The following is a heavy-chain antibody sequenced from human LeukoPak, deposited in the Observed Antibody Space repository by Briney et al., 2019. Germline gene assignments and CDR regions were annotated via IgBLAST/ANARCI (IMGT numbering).Heavy chain of an antibody. D-gene: IGHD6-19*01. V-gene: IGHV3-74*01. CDR3: ARADSSGWGGFDY. Sequence: PGGSLRLSCAASGFTFDDYGMSWVRQAPGKGLVWVSRINSDGSSTSYADSVKGRVTISRDNAKNTLHLQMNSLRVEDTAVYFCARADSSGWGGFDYWGQGTLVTVSS. J-gene: IGHJ4*02. CDR2: INSDGSST. CDR1: GFTFDDYG.